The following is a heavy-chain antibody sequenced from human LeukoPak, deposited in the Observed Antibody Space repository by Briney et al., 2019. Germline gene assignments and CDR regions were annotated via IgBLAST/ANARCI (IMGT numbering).Heavy chain of an antibody. D-gene: IGHD6-13*01. Sequence: KTGGSLRLSCAASGITFSDYYMSWIRQVPGKGLEWVSYISSTGSLINYADSVKGRFTISRDNAKNSLYLQMNSLRVEDTAVYYCARQGGRRTQQLHYYMDVWGKGTTATVSS. CDR1: GITFSDYY. J-gene: IGHJ6*03. CDR2: ISSTGSLI. V-gene: IGHV3-11*01. CDR3: ARQGGRRTQQLHYYMDV.